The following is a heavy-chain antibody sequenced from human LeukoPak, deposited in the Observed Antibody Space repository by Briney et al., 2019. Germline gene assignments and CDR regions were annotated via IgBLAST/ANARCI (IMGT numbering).Heavy chain of an antibody. V-gene: IGHV1-18*01. CDR2: ISAYNGNT. J-gene: IGHJ4*02. CDR3: ARDFDYYDSSGYYTPPPLFDY. Sequence: GESLQISCKASGYTFTSYGISWVRQAPGQGLEWMGWISAYNGNTNYAQKLQGRVTMTTDTSTSTAYMELRSLRSDDTAVYYCARDFDYYDSSGYYTPPPLFDYWGQGTLVTVSS. D-gene: IGHD3-22*01. CDR1: GYTFTSYG.